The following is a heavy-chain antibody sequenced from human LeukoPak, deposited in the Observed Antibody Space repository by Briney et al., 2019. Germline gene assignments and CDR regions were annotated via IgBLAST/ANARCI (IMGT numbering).Heavy chain of an antibody. CDR1: GFTFDNYA. CDR2: ISFDGNQE. CDR3: AREGSIVARTDY. J-gene: IGHJ4*02. D-gene: IGHD3-16*02. Sequence: GGSLRLSCEASGFTFDNYAMHWVRQAPGRRLEWVAVISFDGNQEYYPDSVKGRFTISRDNSKNTLYLQMNGLKTEDTAVYYCAREGSIVARTDYWGQGALVIASS. V-gene: IGHV3-30-3*01.